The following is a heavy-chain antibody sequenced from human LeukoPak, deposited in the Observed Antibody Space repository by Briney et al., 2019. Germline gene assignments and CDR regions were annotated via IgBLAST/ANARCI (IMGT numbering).Heavy chain of an antibody. Sequence: GESLKISCKGSGYSFTSYRIGWVRQMPGKGLEWMGIIYPGDSDTRYSPSFQGQVTISADESISTAYLQWSSLKASDTAMYYCARLIDSSSWYFDYWGQGTLVTVSS. D-gene: IGHD6-13*01. J-gene: IGHJ4*02. CDR1: GYSFTSYR. CDR2: IYPGDSDT. V-gene: IGHV5-51*01. CDR3: ARLIDSSSWYFDY.